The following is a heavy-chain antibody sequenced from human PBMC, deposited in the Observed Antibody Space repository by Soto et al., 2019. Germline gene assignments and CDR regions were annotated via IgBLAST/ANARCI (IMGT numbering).Heavy chain of an antibody. V-gene: IGHV1-69*06. CDR2: IFPIFGTA. CDR1: GGTFSNYA. Sequence: QVQLVQSGAEVKKPGSSVKVSCKASGGTFSNYAINWVRQAPGQGLEWMGGIFPIFGTAKYAQTFQGRVTITADKSTSTAYMELRSLRSDDAAVYYCARESLEYSSSWYAFDIWGQGTMVTVSS. D-gene: IGHD6-6*01. CDR3: ARESLEYSSSWYAFDI. J-gene: IGHJ3*02.